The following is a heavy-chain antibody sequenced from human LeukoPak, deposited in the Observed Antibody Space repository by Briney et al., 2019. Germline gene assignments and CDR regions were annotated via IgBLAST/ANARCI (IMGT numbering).Heavy chain of an antibody. J-gene: IGHJ6*02. CDR1: GGSISNYY. CDR3: ARVGGTNYYYSGMDV. CDR2: IYYSGST. V-gene: IGHV4-59*01. D-gene: IGHD1-26*01. Sequence: SETLSLTCTVSGGSISNYYWSWIRQPPGKGLEWIGYIYYSGSTNYNPSLKSRVTISVDTSKNQFSLKLSSVTAADTAVYYCARVGGTNYYYSGMDVWGQGPTVTVPS.